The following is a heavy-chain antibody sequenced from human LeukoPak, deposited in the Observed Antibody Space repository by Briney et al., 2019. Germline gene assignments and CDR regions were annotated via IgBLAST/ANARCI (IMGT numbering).Heavy chain of an antibody. V-gene: IGHV4-59*01. CDR1: GGSINSNY. CDR3: ARCRGDYYYGMDV. CDR2: ISNSGSS. J-gene: IGHJ6*02. D-gene: IGHD1-26*01. Sequence: SETLSLTCTVSGGSINSNYLSWIRQPPGKGVEWIGYISNSGSSNYNPSLKSRVVMSVDTSKTQFSLKLTSVTAADTAVYYCARCRGDYYYGMDVWGQGTTVTVSS.